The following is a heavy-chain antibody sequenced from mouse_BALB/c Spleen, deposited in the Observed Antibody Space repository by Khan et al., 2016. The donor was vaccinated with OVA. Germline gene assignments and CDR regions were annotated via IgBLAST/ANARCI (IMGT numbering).Heavy chain of an antibody. V-gene: IGHV9-1*02. CDR1: GYTFTNYG. Sequence: QIQLVQSGPELKKPGETVKISCKASGYTFTNYGMNWVKQAPGKGLKWMGWINTYTGEPTYTDDFKGRFAFSLETSARTAYLQINNLKNEDMATYFCARGASYLYFDVRGAGTTVTVSS. CDR3: ARGASYLYFDV. CDR2: INTYTGEP. J-gene: IGHJ1*01.